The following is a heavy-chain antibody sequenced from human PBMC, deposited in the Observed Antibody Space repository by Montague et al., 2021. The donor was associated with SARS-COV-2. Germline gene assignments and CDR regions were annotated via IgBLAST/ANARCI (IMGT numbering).Heavy chain of an antibody. Sequence: LRLSCAASGFTFSTYAIHWVRQAPGKGLEWVAIMSHDGSYEHYADSVKGRFTISRDSSKNTLHLQMNSLTAEDTAVYYCAVQPRDSSAWHPFDYWGRGTLVTVSS. D-gene: IGHD6-19*01. J-gene: IGHJ4*02. CDR3: AVQPRDSSAWHPFDY. CDR1: GFTFSTYA. CDR2: MSHDGSYE. V-gene: IGHV3-33*01.